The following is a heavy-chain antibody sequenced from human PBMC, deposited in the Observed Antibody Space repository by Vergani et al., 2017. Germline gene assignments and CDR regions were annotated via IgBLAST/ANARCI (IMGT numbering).Heavy chain of an antibody. J-gene: IGHJ5*02. CDR2: IYYSGST. CDR3: ARESNWITGTTGWFDP. V-gene: IGHV4-59*01. D-gene: IGHD1-20*01. CDR1: GGSISSYY. Sequence: QLQLQESGPGLVKPSETLSLTCTVSGGSISSYYWSWIRQPPGKGLEWIGYIYYSGSTNYNPSLKSRVTISVDTSKNQFSLKLSSVTAAETAVYYWARESNWITGTTGWFDPWGQGTLVTVSS.